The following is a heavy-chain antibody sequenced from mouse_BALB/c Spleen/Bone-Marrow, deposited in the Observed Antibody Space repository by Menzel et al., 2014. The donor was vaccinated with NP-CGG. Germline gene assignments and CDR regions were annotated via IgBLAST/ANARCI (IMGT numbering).Heavy chain of an antibody. CDR2: IDPANGNT. D-gene: IGHD1-1*01. Sequence: EVQLVESGAELVKPGASVKLSCTASGFNIKDTYMHWAKQRPEQGLEWIGRIDPANGNTKCDPKFQGKATITADTSSNTAYLHLSSLTSEDTAVYYCARYRYYGSSYAMDYWGQGTSVTVSS. CDR3: ARYRYYGSSYAMDY. CDR1: GFNIKDTY. V-gene: IGHV14-3*02. J-gene: IGHJ4*01.